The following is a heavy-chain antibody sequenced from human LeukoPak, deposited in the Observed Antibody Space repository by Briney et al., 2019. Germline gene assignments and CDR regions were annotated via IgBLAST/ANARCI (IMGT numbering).Heavy chain of an antibody. Sequence: SETLSLTCTVSGGSISSGGYYWSWIRQHPGRGLEWIGYIYYSGSTYYNPSLKSRVTISVDTSKNQFSLKLSSVTAADTAVYYCARYITMVRGFFRSGWFDPWGQGTLVTVSS. J-gene: IGHJ5*02. CDR3: ARYITMVRGFFRSGWFDP. CDR1: GGSISSGGYY. V-gene: IGHV4-31*03. D-gene: IGHD3-10*01. CDR2: IYYSGST.